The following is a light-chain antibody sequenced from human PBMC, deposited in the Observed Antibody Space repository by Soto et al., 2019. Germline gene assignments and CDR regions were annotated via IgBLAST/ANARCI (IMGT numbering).Light chain of an antibody. CDR3: FSYTSSTMYV. CDR1: SSDIGGYKY. V-gene: IGLV2-14*03. CDR2: DVI. J-gene: IGLJ1*01. Sequence: QSALTQPASVSGSPGQSITISCTGSSSDIGGYKYVSLYQHHPGKAPQLIIFDVINRPSGVSNRFSGSKSGNTASLTIFGLQAEDEADYYCFSYTSSTMYVFGTGTKLTVL.